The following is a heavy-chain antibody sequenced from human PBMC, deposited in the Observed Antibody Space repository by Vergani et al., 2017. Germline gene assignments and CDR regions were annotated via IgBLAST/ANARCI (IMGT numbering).Heavy chain of an antibody. CDR1: GFTFCSYA. D-gene: IGHD3-3*01. Sequence: QVQLVESGGGVVQPGRSLRLSCAASGFTFCSYAMHWVRQAPGKGLEWVAVISYDGSNKYYADSVKGRFTISRDNSKNTLYLQMNSLRAEDTAVYYCARDSPYYDFWSGYYIDYYYYYYMDVWGKGTTVTVSS. CDR2: ISYDGSNK. J-gene: IGHJ6*03. V-gene: IGHV3-30-3*01. CDR3: ARDSPYYDFWSGYYIDYYYYYYMDV.